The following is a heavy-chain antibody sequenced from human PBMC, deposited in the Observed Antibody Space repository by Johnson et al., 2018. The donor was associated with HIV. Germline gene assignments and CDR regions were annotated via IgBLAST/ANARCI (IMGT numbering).Heavy chain of an antibody. V-gene: IGHV3-33*06. CDR2: IWYDGSNK. CDR3: VKGIDSSSWYAFDI. Sequence: VQLVESGGGVVQPGRSLRLSCAASGFTFNSYGMHWVRQAPGKGLEWVAVIWYDGSNKYYADSVKGRFTISRDNSKNTLYLQMNSLRAEDTAVYYCVKGIDSSSWYAFDIWGQGTMVIVSS. D-gene: IGHD6-13*01. J-gene: IGHJ3*02. CDR1: GFTFNSYG.